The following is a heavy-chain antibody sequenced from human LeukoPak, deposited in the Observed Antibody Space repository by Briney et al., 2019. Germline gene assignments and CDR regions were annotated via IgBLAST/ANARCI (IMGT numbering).Heavy chain of an antibody. J-gene: IGHJ4*02. CDR3: ARGIYSSSWYFLDY. Sequence: GGSLRLSCAASGFTFSSYAVSWVRQAPGKGLEWVSAISGSGGSTYYADSVKGRFTISRDNSKNTLYPQMNSLRPEDTAVYYCARGIYSSSWYFLDYWGQGTLVTVSS. CDR2: ISGSGGST. V-gene: IGHV3-23*01. D-gene: IGHD6-13*01. CDR1: GFTFSSYA.